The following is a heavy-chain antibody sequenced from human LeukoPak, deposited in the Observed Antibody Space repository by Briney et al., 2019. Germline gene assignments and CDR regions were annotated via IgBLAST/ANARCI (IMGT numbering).Heavy chain of an antibody. CDR2: IYYSGST. V-gene: IGHV4-39*07. CDR3: ARVNCRGGGCYSGPAEYFHL. J-gene: IGHJ1*01. CDR1: GGSISSTHYY. D-gene: IGHD2-15*01. Sequence: SETLSLTCTVSGGSISSTHYYWGWIRQPPGKGLEWIGSIYYSGSTNYNPSLKSRVTISVDTSKNQFSLKLSSVTAADTAVYYCARVNCRGGGCYSGPAEYFHLWGQGTLLTVSS.